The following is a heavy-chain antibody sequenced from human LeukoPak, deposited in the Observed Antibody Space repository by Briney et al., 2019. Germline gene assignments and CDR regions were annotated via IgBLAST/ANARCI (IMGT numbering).Heavy chain of an antibody. J-gene: IGHJ4*02. V-gene: IGHV3-48*04. CDR2: ISTSTSGTTI. CDR1: GFTFSDYN. D-gene: IGHD6-6*01. CDR3: AKDLGVAARPLGY. Sequence: GGSLRLSCAASGFTFSDYNMNWVRQAPGKGLEWGSYISTSTSGTTIYYEDSVEGRFTISRDNAKNSLYLQMSSLRAEDTAVYYCAKDLGVAARPLGYWGQGTLVTVSS.